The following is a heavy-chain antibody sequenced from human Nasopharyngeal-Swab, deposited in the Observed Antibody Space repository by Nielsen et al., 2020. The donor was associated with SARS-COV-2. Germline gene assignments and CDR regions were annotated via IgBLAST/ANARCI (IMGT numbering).Heavy chain of an antibody. V-gene: IGHV1-18*04. D-gene: IGHD3-3*01. CDR2: ISAYNGNT. Sequence: ASVKVSCKASGYTFTSYGISWVRQAPGQGLEWMGWISAYNGNTNYAQKLQGRVTMTTDTSTSTAYMELRSLRSDDTAVYYCARVSYDFWRGYHDDYWGQGTLVTVSS. J-gene: IGHJ4*02. CDR3: ARVSYDFWRGYHDDY. CDR1: GYTFTSYG.